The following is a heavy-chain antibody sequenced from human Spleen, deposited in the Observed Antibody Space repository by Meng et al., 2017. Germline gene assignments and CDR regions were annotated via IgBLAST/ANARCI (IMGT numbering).Heavy chain of an antibody. CDR3: AKVLGGGGGYYFDY. J-gene: IGHJ4*02. Sequence: GESLKISCAASGFTFRTYAMSWVRQAPGKGLEWVSAISGSGGSTYYADSVKGRFTISSDNSKNTVYLQMNSLRAEDTAVYYCAKVLGGGGGYYFDYWGQGTLVTVSS. D-gene: IGHD7-27*01. CDR2: ISGSGGST. V-gene: IGHV3-23*01. CDR1: GFTFRTYA.